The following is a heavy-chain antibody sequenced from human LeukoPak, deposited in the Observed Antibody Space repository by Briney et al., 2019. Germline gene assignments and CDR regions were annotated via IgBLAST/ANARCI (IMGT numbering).Heavy chain of an antibody. D-gene: IGHD3-10*01. J-gene: IGHJ4*02. Sequence: PGGSLRLSCAASGFTFRSYAIPWVRQAPGKGLEWVAFISYDGSIKYFADSVKGRFSISRDNSKNTLSLQMNSLRGEDTAVYYCARDRSEHYSTGYWGQGTLVTVSS. CDR2: ISYDGSIK. V-gene: IGHV3-30-3*01. CDR1: GFTFRSYA. CDR3: ARDRSEHYSTGY.